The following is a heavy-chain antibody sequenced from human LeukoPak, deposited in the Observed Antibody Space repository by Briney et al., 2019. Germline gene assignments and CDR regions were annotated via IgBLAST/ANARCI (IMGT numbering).Heavy chain of an antibody. CDR3: TREEAPSYDFWSGYLDRHKFDP. Sequence: PGGSLRLSCTASGFTFGDYAMSWVRQAPGEGLEWVGFIRSKPYGGTTEYAASVKGRFTISRDDSKSIAYLQMNSLKTEDTAVYYCTREEAPSYDFWSGYLDRHKFDPWGQGTLVTVSS. J-gene: IGHJ5*02. CDR1: GFTFGDYA. D-gene: IGHD3-3*01. CDR2: IRSKPYGGTT. V-gene: IGHV3-49*04.